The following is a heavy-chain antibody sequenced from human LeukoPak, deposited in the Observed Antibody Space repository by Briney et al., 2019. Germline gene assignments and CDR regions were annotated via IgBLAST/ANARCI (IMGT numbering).Heavy chain of an antibody. J-gene: IGHJ4*02. CDR2: IYSGGST. Sequence: GGSLRLSCAASGFTVSTNYMSWVRQAPGKGLEWVSVIYSGGSTYYADSVKGRFTITRDNSKNTLYLQMNSLRAEDTAVYYCARASIAAAGYYFDYWGQGTLVTVSS. D-gene: IGHD6-13*01. V-gene: IGHV3-66*01. CDR3: ARASIAAAGYYFDY. CDR1: GFTVSTNY.